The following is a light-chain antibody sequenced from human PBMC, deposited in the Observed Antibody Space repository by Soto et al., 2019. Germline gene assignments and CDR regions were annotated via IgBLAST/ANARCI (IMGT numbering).Light chain of an antibody. CDR2: GAS. CDR1: QSINIY. V-gene: IGKV1-39*01. CDR3: QQGYTKSPLT. J-gene: IGKJ4*01. Sequence: DIQMTQSPSTLSASVGARVPITCRTSQSINIYLNWYQQKVGEPPRLLIFGASNLQSGVPSRFSGSGVGTHFTLTISSLQAEDFATYYCQQGYTKSPLTFAGGTKVDIK.